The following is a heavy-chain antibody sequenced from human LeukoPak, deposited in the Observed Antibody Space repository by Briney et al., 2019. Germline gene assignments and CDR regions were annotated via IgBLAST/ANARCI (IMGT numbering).Heavy chain of an antibody. Sequence: KPSETLSLTCAVYGGSFSGYYWSWIRQPPGKGLEWIGEINHSGSTNYNPSLKSRVTISVDTSKNQFSLKLSSVTAADTAVYYCARQTSRITIFGVVPDAFDIWGQGTMVTVSS. J-gene: IGHJ3*02. CDR3: ARQTSRITIFGVVPDAFDI. CDR2: INHSGST. CDR1: GGSFSGYY. D-gene: IGHD3-3*01. V-gene: IGHV4-34*01.